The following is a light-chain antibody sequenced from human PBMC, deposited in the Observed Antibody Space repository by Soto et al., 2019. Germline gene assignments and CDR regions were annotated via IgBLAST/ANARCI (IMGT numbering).Light chain of an antibody. J-gene: IGKJ1*01. CDR2: GAS. Sequence: EIVMTQSPATLSVSPGERATLSYRASQSVSRNLAWYQQKPCQAPRLLIYGASTRATGIPARFSGSGSGTEFTLTVSSLQSGDFSGYYCQQYNNWLPWTFGQGNKVEIK. CDR1: QSVSRN. CDR3: QQYNNWLPWT. V-gene: IGKV3-15*01.